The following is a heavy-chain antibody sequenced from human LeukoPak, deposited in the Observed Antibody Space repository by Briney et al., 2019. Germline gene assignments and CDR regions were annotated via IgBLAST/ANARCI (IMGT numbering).Heavy chain of an antibody. D-gene: IGHD2-15*01. CDR1: GYNFTVYY. J-gene: IGHJ3*01. CDR3: ATKGGLTPNTLAM. CDR2: MDLKSGDT. V-gene: IGHV1-2*02. Sequence: ASVKVSCKGSGYNFTVYYMHWVRQAPGQGLEWMGWMDLKSGDTIYAPKFQGRVSMTRDTSITTAYMELSSLTFDDSAMYYCATKGGLTPNTLAMWGHGTMVTVSS.